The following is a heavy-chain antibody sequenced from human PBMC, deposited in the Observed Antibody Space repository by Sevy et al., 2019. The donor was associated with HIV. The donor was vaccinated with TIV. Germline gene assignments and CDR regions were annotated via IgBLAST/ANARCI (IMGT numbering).Heavy chain of an antibody. D-gene: IGHD4-17*01. J-gene: IGHJ3*02. V-gene: IGHV3-23*01. CDR3: AIGRGMTMVVTGGEAFDI. CDR2: ISGSGGST. Sequence: GGCLRLSCAASGFTFSSYAMSCVRQAPGKGLEWVSAISGSGGSTYYADSVKGRFTISRDNSKNTLYLQIYSLRTEDTAVHYCAIGRGMTMVVTGGEAFDIWGQGTMVTVSS. CDR1: GFTFSSYA.